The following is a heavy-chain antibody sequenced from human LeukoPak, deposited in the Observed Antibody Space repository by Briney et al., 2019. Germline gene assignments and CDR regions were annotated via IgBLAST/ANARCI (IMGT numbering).Heavy chain of an antibody. CDR3: ARVLHKRNYDSSDYYGF. J-gene: IGHJ4*02. V-gene: IGHV3-48*01. CDR1: GFIFSSYS. D-gene: IGHD3-22*01. Sequence: GGSLRLSSAASGFIFSSYSMNWVRQAPGKGLEWVSYISSSSGTIYYADSVKGRFTISRDNAKNSLYLQLNSLRAEDTAVYYCARVLHKRNYDSSDYYGFWGQGTLVTVSS. CDR2: ISSSSGTI.